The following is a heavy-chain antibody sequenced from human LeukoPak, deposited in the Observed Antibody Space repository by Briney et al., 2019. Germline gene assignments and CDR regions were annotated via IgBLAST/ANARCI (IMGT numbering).Heavy chain of an antibody. V-gene: IGHV3-21*01. CDR2: ISGAGTFI. Sequence: GGSLRLSCAASGFTFTSYAMNWVRQAPGAGLEWVASISGAGTFIYYADSVKGRFTISRDNAKNSLYLQMNSLRAEDTAVYYCARGAVAGDYWGQGTLVTVSS. D-gene: IGHD6-19*01. CDR3: ARGAVAGDY. CDR1: GFTFTSYA. J-gene: IGHJ4*02.